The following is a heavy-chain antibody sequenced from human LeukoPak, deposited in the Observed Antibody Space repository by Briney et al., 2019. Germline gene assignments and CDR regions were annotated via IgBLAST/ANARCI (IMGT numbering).Heavy chain of an antibody. CDR1: GFTFSSYA. Sequence: GGSLRLSCAASGFTFSSYAMSWVRQAPGKGLEWVSRISGSGGTTYNADSVKGRFTISRDNSKNTLYLQMNSLRAEDTAVYYCARRGNSGYNAFDIWGQGTMVTVSS. V-gene: IGHV3-23*01. CDR2: ISGSGGTT. J-gene: IGHJ3*02. CDR3: ARRGNSGYNAFDI. D-gene: IGHD3-22*01.